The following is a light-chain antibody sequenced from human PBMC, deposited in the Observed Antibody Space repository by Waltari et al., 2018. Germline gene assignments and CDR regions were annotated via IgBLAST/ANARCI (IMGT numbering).Light chain of an antibody. CDR1: SGPVSTTYD. Sequence: QTVVTQEPSFSVSPGGTVTPTCDLRSGPVSTTYDPSWYQQTPGQAPRPLIYSTNTRSSGVPDRISGSILGNKAALTITGAQADDESDYYCVLYMGGGILFGGGTKPTVL. CDR3: VLYMGGGIL. V-gene: IGLV8-61*01. CDR2: STN. J-gene: IGLJ3*02.